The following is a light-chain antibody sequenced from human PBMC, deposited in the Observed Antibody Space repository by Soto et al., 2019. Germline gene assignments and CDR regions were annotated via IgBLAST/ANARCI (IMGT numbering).Light chain of an antibody. V-gene: IGKV3-15*01. J-gene: IGKJ4*01. CDR2: ESS. CDR1: QSIGND. CDR3: QQYKNWPLT. Sequence: EIVMTQSPATLSVSPGERATLSCRASQSIGNDLAWYQQKPGRSPRLLIYESSTRATDIPVRFSGSGSGTEFTLTISSLQSQDFAVYYRQQYKNWPLTFGGGTKVDIK.